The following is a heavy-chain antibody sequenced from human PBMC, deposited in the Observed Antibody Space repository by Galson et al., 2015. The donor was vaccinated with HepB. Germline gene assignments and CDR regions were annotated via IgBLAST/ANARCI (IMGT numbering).Heavy chain of an antibody. Sequence: SLRLSCAASGFTFSSYAMSWVRQAPGKGLEWVSAISGSGGSTYYADSVKGRFTISRDNSKNTLYLQMNSLRAEDTAVYYCAKDRSIAVAGLDYWGQGTLVTVSS. CDR2: ISGSGGST. V-gene: IGHV3-23*01. J-gene: IGHJ4*02. CDR3: AKDRSIAVAGLDY. CDR1: GFTFSSYA. D-gene: IGHD6-19*01.